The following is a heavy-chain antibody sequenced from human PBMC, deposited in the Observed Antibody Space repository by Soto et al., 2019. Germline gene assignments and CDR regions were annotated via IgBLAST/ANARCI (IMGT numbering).Heavy chain of an antibody. J-gene: IGHJ6*02. V-gene: IGHV1-18*04. Sequence: QVQLVQSGAEVKKPGASVKVSCKASGYTFTSYGISWVRQAPGQGLEWMGWISAYNGTTNYAQKLQGRVTMTTDTSTSTAYMELRSLRSDDTAGYYCARGAVEIVGTYLCYYYDCMDVWGQGTTVTVSS. CDR1: GYTFTSYG. D-gene: IGHD5-12*01. CDR2: ISAYNGTT. CDR3: ARGAVEIVGTYLCYYYDCMDV.